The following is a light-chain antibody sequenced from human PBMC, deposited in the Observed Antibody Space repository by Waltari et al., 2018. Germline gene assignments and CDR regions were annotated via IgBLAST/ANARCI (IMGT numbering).Light chain of an antibody. CDR2: DVN. Sequence: QSALTQPPSASGSLGQPVTISCPGTRSDIGGYNYVPWYQHHPGKAPKLIIYDVNTRPSGVPDRFFGSKSGNTASLTVSGLQADDEAYYYCTSYAGNNKYVFGSGTDVTVL. CDR1: RSDIGGYNY. CDR3: TSYAGNNKYV. V-gene: IGLV2-8*01. J-gene: IGLJ1*01.